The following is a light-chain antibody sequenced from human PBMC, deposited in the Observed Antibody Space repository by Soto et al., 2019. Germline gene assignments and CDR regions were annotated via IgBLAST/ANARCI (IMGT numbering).Light chain of an antibody. CDR3: QVWDSGSAHVV. CDR1: NIGSKG. J-gene: IGLJ2*01. Sequence: SSELTQPPSVSGAPGKTASISCGGNNIGSKGVHWYQQKPGQAPVLVIYSDTDLPPVIPERFSGSNSANLATLTISRVEAGDEADYYCQVWDSGSAHVVFGGGTKVTVL. V-gene: IGLV3-21*04. CDR2: SDT.